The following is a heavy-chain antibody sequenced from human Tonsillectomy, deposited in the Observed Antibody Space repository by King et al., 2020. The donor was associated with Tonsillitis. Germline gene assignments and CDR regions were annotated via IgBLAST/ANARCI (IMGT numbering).Heavy chain of an antibody. CDR1: GYSISSGYY. CDR2: IYHSGST. V-gene: IGHV4-38-2*01. J-gene: IGHJ6*02. CDR3: AGPSRQRSSWYDYYYYGMDV. Sequence: QLQESGPGLVKPSETLSLTCAVSGYSISSGYYWGWIRQPPGKGLEWIGSIYHSGSTYYNPSLKSRVTISVDTSKNQFSLKLSSVTAADTAVYYCAGPSRQRSSWYDYYYYGMDVWGQGTTVTVSS. D-gene: IGHD6-13*01.